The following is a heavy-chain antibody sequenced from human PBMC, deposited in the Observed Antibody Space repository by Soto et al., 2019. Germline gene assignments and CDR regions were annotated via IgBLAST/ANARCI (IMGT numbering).Heavy chain of an antibody. D-gene: IGHD5-18*01. J-gene: IGHJ4*02. CDR1: GYFISNGYH. V-gene: IGHV4-38-2*01. Sequence: PLSLTCAVSGYFISNGYHWGWIRQSPGKGLEWIGSVYHSGTTYYNPSLRRRVTVSVDTSKNQFSLRLNSVTTADTAVYYCAKGNYRGNIYAYDYWGQGTLVTVSS. CDR2: VYHSGTT. CDR3: AKGNYRGNIYAYDY.